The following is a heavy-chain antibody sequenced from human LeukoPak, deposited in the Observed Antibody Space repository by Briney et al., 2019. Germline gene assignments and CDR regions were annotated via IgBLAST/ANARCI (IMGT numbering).Heavy chain of an antibody. CDR2: INEDGSEK. Sequence: GGSLRLSCVGSGFTFGTYWMTWVRQAPGKALEWVANINEDGSEKHYVGSVEGRFTISRDNAKNSVYLQMSSLRDEDMAVYYCARDLPDYWGQGTLVTVSS. J-gene: IGHJ4*02. CDR1: GFTFGTYW. V-gene: IGHV3-7*03. CDR3: ARDLPDY.